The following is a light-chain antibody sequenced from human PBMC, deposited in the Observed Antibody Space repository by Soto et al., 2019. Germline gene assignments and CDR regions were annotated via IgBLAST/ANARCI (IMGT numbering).Light chain of an antibody. CDR1: QSVSSY. Sequence: EIVLTQSPGTLSLSPLEVSTLSFRASQSVSSYLAWYQQKPGQAPRLLIYGASSRATGIPDRFSGSGSGTDFTLTISRLETEDFAVYYCQQYGSSRTFGQGTKVDIK. V-gene: IGKV3-20*01. J-gene: IGKJ1*01. CDR2: GAS. CDR3: QQYGSSRT.